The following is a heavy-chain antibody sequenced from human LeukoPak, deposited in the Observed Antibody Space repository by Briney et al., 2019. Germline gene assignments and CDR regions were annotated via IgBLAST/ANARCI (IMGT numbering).Heavy chain of an antibody. Sequence: PSETLSLTCTVSGGSISSSNYYWGWIRQPPGKGLEWIGSIHCSGVTYSNPSLKSRVTLSVETSKTQFSLKLTSVTAADTAVYYCAKPIEMATIKDAFDIWGPGTMVTVSS. V-gene: IGHV4-39*01. D-gene: IGHD5-24*01. CDR2: IHCSGVT. CDR3: AKPIEMATIKDAFDI. CDR1: GGSISSSNYY. J-gene: IGHJ3*02.